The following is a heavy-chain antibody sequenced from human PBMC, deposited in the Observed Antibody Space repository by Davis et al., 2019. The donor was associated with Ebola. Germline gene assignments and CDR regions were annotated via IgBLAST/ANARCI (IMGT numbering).Heavy chain of an antibody. CDR2: INHSGST. J-gene: IGHJ4*02. CDR3: ARASRGLQL. V-gene: IGHV4-34*01. D-gene: IGHD5-24*01. CDR1: GGSFSGYY. Sequence: MPSETLSLTCAVYGGSFSGYYWSWIRQPPGKGLEWIGEINHSGSTNYNPSLKSRVTISVDTSKNQFSLKLTAVTAADTGVYYCARASRGLQLWGQGTPVTVSS.